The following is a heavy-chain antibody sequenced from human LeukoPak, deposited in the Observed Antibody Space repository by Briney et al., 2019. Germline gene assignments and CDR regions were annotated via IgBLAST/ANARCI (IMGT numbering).Heavy chain of an antibody. D-gene: IGHD3-9*01. CDR1: GYRFTNNY. Sequence: ASVKVSCKTSGYRFTNNYMHWVRQAPGQGLEWMGIINPSGGNTNYAQKFQGRITMTRGTSTSTVYMELSSLRSEDTAVYFCARDQGLTGYFDYWGQGTLVTVSS. J-gene: IGHJ4*02. CDR2: INPSGGNT. CDR3: ARDQGLTGYFDY. V-gene: IGHV1-46*01.